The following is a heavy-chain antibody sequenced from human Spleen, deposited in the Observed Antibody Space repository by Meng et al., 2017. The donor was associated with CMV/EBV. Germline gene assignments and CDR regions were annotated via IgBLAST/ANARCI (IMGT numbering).Heavy chain of an antibody. Sequence: ASVKVSCKASGYTFISYGISWVRQAPGQGLEWMGWISIFKGNTNYAQEFQGRVSMTTDTSTSTAYMELSSLRSEDTAVYYCARDLGSSAPYYGMDVWGQGTTVTVSS. D-gene: IGHD6-6*01. J-gene: IGHJ6*02. CDR1: GYTFISYG. V-gene: IGHV1-18*01. CDR2: ISIFKGNT. CDR3: ARDLGSSAPYYGMDV.